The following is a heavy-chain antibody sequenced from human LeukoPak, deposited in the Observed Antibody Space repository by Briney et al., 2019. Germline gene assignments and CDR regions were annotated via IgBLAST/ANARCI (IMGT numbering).Heavy chain of an antibody. CDR1: GFTVSTNY. D-gene: IGHD6-13*01. Sequence: GGSLRLSCAASGFTVSTNYMSWVRQGAGKGLEWISVVYTGGSTYYADSVKGRFTISRDNSKNTLYLQMNSLRAEDTAVYYCATSPASSCLDYWGQGTLVTVSS. CDR3: ATSPASSCLDY. J-gene: IGHJ4*02. CDR2: VYTGGST. V-gene: IGHV3-53*01.